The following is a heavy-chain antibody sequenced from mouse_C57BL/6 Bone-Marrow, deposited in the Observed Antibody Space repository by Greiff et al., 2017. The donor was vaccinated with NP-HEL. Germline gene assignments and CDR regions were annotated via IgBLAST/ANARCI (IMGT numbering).Heavy chain of an antibody. V-gene: IGHV1-69*01. CDR1: GYTFTSYW. J-gene: IGHJ3*01. D-gene: IGHD2-3*01. Sequence: VQLQQPGAELVMPGASVKLSCKASGYTFTSYWMHWVKQRPGQGLEWIGEIDPSDSYINYNQKFKGKSTLTVDKSSSTAYMQLSSLTSEDSAVYYCARDGYYSAWFAYWGQGTLVTVSA. CDR2: IDPSDSYI. CDR3: ARDGYYSAWFAY.